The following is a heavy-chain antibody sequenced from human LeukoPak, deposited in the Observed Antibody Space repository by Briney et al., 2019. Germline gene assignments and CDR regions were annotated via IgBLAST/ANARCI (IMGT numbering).Heavy chain of an antibody. CDR2: ISGDGGTT. J-gene: IGHJ4*02. D-gene: IGHD6-19*01. Sequence: GGSLRLSCSVSGFTFSNYVMHWVRQAPGKGLEYVSTISGDGGTTHSADSVKGRFIISRDNSKNTLYRQMSSLRGEDTAVYYCVKDRSETFAFDYWGQGTLVTVSS. CDR3: VKDRSETFAFDY. V-gene: IGHV3-64D*08. CDR1: GFTFSNYV.